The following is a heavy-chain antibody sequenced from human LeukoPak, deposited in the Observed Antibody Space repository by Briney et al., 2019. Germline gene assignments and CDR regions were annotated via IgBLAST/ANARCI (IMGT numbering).Heavy chain of an antibody. Sequence: QPGRSLRLSCAASGFTFSSYGMHWVRQAPGKGLEWVAVISYDGSNKYCADSVKGRFTISRDNSKNTLYPQMNSLRAEDTAVYYCAKDRRGYSYGYAFDYWGQGTLVTVSS. CDR3: AKDRRGYSYGYAFDY. D-gene: IGHD5-18*01. CDR2: ISYDGSNK. V-gene: IGHV3-30*18. J-gene: IGHJ4*02. CDR1: GFTFSSYG.